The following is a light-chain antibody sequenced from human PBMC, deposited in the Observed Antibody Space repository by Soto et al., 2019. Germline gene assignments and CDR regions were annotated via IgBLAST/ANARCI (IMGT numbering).Light chain of an antibody. CDR1: QGISNY. Sequence: DFKMTQSPSSLSASVGDRVTISCRASQGISNYLAWFQQKPGKVPRLLSYAASTMQSGVPSRFSGGGSGTGFTLTISSLQPEDVATYYCQKYDSAPCTFGQGTKLDIK. CDR3: QKYDSAPCT. J-gene: IGKJ2*02. CDR2: AAS. V-gene: IGKV1-27*01.